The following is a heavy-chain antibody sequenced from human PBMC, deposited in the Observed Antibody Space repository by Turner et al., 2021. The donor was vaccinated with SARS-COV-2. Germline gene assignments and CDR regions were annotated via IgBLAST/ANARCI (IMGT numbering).Heavy chain of an antibody. Sequence: EVQLLESGGGLVKPGGSLRLSCAASGFTLSSYSMNWVRQAPGKGLEWGSSSSSSSSYIYYADSVKGRFTISRDNAKNSLYLQLNSLRAEDTAVYYCATIAAAGPDFYYYYGMDVWGQGTTVTVSS. CDR1: GFTLSSYS. CDR2: SSSSSSYI. V-gene: IGHV3-21*01. D-gene: IGHD6-13*01. J-gene: IGHJ6*02. CDR3: ATIAAAGPDFYYYYGMDV.